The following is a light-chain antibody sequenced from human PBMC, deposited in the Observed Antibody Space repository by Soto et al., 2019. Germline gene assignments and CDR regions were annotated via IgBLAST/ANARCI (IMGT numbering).Light chain of an antibody. CDR2: DAS. V-gene: IGKV3-11*01. Sequence: EIVLTQSPDTLSLSPGESATLSCRASQGIGQYLAWFQQKPGQAPRLLIYDASTRATGIPARFSGSGSGTDFTLTISSLEPEDFAVYYCQQRSNWPLTFGPGTKVEIK. J-gene: IGKJ3*01. CDR3: QQRSNWPLT. CDR1: QGIGQY.